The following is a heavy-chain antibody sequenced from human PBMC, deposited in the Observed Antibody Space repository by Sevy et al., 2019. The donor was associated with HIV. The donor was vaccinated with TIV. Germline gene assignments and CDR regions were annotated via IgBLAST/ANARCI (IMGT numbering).Heavy chain of an antibody. CDR3: ATQGADPDY. J-gene: IGHJ4*02. CDR2: ISSSSSDI. V-gene: IGHV3-21*01. CDR1: GFTFSRYS. Sequence: GGSLRLSCAASGFTFSRYSMNWVRQAPGKGLEWVSSISSSSSDIYYVDSVKGRLTISRDNAKNALYLQMNSLRAEDTAVYYCATQGADPDYWGQGTRVTVSS.